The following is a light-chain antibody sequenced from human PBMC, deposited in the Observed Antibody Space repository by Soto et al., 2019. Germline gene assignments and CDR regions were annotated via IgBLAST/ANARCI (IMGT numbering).Light chain of an antibody. J-gene: IGKJ2*01. Sequence: DIVMTQSPDSLAVSLGERATINCKSSQSVLYSSNNKNYLAWYQQKPGQPPKLLIYWASTRESGVPDRFSGSGSGTDFTLTISSLQAEDVAVYYCQQYYSILPTFCQGTKLEIK. CDR3: QQYYSILPT. CDR1: QSVLYSSNNKNY. V-gene: IGKV4-1*01. CDR2: WAS.